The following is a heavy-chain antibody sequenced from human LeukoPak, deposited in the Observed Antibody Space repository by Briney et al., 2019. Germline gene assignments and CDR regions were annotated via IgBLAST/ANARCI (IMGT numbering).Heavy chain of an antibody. V-gene: IGHV4-59*08. CDR1: GGSISSYY. CDR3: AATDYYGSGSYSY. CDR2: IYYSGST. D-gene: IGHD3-10*01. J-gene: IGHJ4*02. Sequence: SETLSLTCTVSGGSISSYYWSWIRQPPGKGLEWIGYIYYSGSTNYNPSLKCRVTISVDTSKNQFSLKLSSVTAADTAVYYCAATDYYGSGSYSYWGQGTLVTVSS.